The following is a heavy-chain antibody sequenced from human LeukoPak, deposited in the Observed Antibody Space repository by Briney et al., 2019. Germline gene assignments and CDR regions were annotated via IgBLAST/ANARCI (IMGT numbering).Heavy chain of an antibody. J-gene: IGHJ4*02. CDR1: GFSFSSNS. D-gene: IGHD5-18*01. CDR3: AVGRYGYGSVY. Sequence: GGSLRLSCAASGFSFSSNSMNWVRQAPGKGLEWVSSISSSSSYIYYADSVKGRFTISRDNARNSLYLQMNSLRAEDTAVYYCAVGRYGYGSVYWGQGTLVTVSS. V-gene: IGHV3-21*01. CDR2: ISSSSSYI.